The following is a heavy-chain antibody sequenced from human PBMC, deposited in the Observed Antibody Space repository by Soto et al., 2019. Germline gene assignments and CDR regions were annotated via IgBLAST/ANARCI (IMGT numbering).Heavy chain of an antibody. CDR1: GFTFSSYG. V-gene: IGHV3-30*18. D-gene: IGHD3-3*01. Sequence: QVQLVESGGGVVQPGRSLRLSCAASGFTFSSYGMHWVRQAPGKGLEWVAVISYDGSNKYYADSVKGRFTISRDNSTNTLDLRMHSLRAEATAEYSCAKDRADDSGPGFDPWGQGTLVTVSS. CDR2: ISYDGSNK. J-gene: IGHJ5*02. CDR3: AKDRADDSGPGFDP.